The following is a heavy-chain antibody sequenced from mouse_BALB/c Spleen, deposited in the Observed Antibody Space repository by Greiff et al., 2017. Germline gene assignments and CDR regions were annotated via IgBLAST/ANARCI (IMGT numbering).Heavy chain of an antibody. Sequence: QLVESGGGLVQPGGSRKLSCAASGFTFSSFGMHWVRQAPEKGLEWVAYISSGSSTIYYADTVKGRFTISRDNPKNTLFLQMTSLRSEDTAMYYCARELRDYYAMDYWGQGTSVTVSS. D-gene: IGHD1-1*01. CDR3: ARELRDYYAMDY. CDR2: ISSGSSTI. J-gene: IGHJ4*01. V-gene: IGHV5-17*02. CDR1: GFTFSSFG.